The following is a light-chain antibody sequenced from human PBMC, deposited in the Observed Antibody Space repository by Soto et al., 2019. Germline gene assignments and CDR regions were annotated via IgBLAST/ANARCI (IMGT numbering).Light chain of an antibody. CDR3: ETWDRNTRV. Sequence: QLVLTQSSSASASLGSSVKLTCTLSSGHSSYIIAWHQQQPGKAPRYLMKLEGSGSYNKGSGVPDRFSGSSSGADRYLTISNLPFEDEADYYCETWDRNTRVFGGGTKVTVL. CDR1: SGHSSYI. CDR2: LEGSGSY. J-gene: IGLJ3*02. V-gene: IGLV4-60*02.